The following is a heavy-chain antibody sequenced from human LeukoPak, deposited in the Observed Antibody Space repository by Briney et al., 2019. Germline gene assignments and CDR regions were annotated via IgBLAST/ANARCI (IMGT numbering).Heavy chain of an antibody. D-gene: IGHD5-18*01. CDR3: AKGYTYGVTGRFDY. V-gene: IGHV3-23*01. Sequence: GGSLRLSCAASGFTFSSYGMSWVRQAPGKGLEWVSAISGSGGSTYYADSVKGRFTISRDNSKNTLYLQMNSLRAEDTAVYYCAKGYTYGVTGRFDYWGQGILVTVSS. CDR1: GFTFSSYG. J-gene: IGHJ4*02. CDR2: ISGSGGST.